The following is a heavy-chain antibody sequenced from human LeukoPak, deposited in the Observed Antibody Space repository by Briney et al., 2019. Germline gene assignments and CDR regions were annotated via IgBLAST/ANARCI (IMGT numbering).Heavy chain of an antibody. CDR1: AFTFSDYH. CDR3: ARMIADRPHYYYYMDV. CDR2: MSGTSLTI. Sequence: PGGSLRLSCAASAFTFSDYHMNWIRQAPGRGVEGVSYMSGTSLTIFYADSVKRRFTVSRYNAKNPMYLQMNSLRAEDTAVYYCARMIADRPHYYYYMDVWGTGTTVTVSS. V-gene: IGHV3-11*04. D-gene: IGHD6-6*01. J-gene: IGHJ6*03.